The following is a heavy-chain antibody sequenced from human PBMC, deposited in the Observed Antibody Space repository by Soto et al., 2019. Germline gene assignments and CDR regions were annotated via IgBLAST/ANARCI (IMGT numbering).Heavy chain of an antibody. D-gene: IGHD2-2*01. J-gene: IGHJ6*02. Sequence: QVQVMQSGAEVKKPGASVKVSCKASGYTFTSYGISWVRQAPGQGLEWMGWISTYNGNTNYAQKFQGRVTMTTDTSPXTAYMELRSLRSDDTAVYYCGRDLYQSVFYYGMDVWGQGTTVTVSS. CDR2: ISTYNGNT. CDR1: GYTFTSYG. V-gene: IGHV1-18*01. CDR3: GRDLYQSVFYYGMDV.